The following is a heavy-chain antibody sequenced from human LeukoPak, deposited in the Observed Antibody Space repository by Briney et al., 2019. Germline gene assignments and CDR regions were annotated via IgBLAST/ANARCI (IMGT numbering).Heavy chain of an antibody. CDR2: IYYSGST. CDR3: ARVARRDGYKQYYFDY. V-gene: IGHV4-59*01. Sequence: SETLSLTCTVSGASISGSYWSWIRQPPGKGLEWIGYIYYSGSTNYNPSLKSRVTISVDTSKNQFSLKLSSVTAADTAVYYCARVARRDGYKQYYFDYWGQGTLVTVSS. J-gene: IGHJ4*02. CDR1: GASISGSY. D-gene: IGHD5-24*01.